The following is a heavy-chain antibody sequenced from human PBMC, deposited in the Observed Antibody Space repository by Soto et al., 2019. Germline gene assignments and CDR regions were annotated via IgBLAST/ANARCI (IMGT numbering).Heavy chain of an antibody. D-gene: IGHD3-22*01. CDR3: ARDQYYYDSSGYYYVANFDY. CDR1: GYTFTSYG. CDR2: ISAYNGNT. Sequence: ASVKVSCKASGYTFTSYGISWVRQAPGQGLEWMGWISAYNGNTNYAQKLQGRVTMTTDTSTSTAYMELRSLRSDDTAVYYCARDQYYYDSSGYYYVANFDYWGQGTLVTVS. J-gene: IGHJ4*02. V-gene: IGHV1-18*04.